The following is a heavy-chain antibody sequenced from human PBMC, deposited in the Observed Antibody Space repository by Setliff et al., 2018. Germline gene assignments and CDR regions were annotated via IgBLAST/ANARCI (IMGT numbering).Heavy chain of an antibody. Sequence: GASVKVSCKASGYTFSDYGITWVRQAPGQGLEWMGWINNYSFKTNYPQKFLGRVTMATDTSTSTAYMELKSLRSDDTAVYYCARINFYVSSGYYYAPDYWGQGTLVTVSS. CDR3: ARINFYVSSGYYYAPDY. V-gene: IGHV1-18*01. J-gene: IGHJ4*02. CDR2: INNYSFKT. CDR1: GYTFSDYG. D-gene: IGHD3-22*01.